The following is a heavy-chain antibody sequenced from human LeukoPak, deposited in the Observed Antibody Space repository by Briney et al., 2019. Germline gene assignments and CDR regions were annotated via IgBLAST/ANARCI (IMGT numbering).Heavy chain of an antibody. CDR2: ISSGSGTI. J-gene: IGHJ4*02. CDR3: ARRQRRLFDY. CDR1: GFTFSRYG. D-gene: IGHD5-18*01. Sequence: GGSLRLSCAASGFTFSRYGMNWVRQAPGKGLEWVSYISSGSGTIYYADSAKGRFTISRDNAKNSLYLEMNSLRDEDTAVYYCARRQRRLFDYWGQGTLVTVSS. V-gene: IGHV3-48*02.